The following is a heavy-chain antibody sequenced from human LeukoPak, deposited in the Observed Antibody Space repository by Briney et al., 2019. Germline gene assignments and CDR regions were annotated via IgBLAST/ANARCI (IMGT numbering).Heavy chain of an antibody. CDR2: IYTSGST. D-gene: IGHD3-3*01. J-gene: IGHJ6*03. V-gene: IGHV4-61*02. CDR1: GGSISSGSYY. Sequence: SETLSLTCTVSGGSISSGSYYWSWIRQPAGKGPEWIGRIYTSGSTNYNPSLKSRVTISVDTSKNQFSLKLSSVTAADTAVYYCARGGHYDYDMDVWGKGTTVTVSS. CDR3: ARGGHYDYDMDV.